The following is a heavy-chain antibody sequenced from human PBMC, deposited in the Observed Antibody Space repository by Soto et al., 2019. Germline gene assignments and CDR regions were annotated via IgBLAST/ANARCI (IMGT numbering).Heavy chain of an antibody. J-gene: IGHJ4*02. D-gene: IGHD4-17*01. CDR1: GCSISSGFYY. CDR3: ARRYGDCFDY. Sequence: SETLSLTCPVSGCSISSGFYYWSWIRQHPGKGLEWIGYIYYSGSTNYNPSLKSRVTISVDTSKNQFSLKLSSVTAADTAVYYCARRYGDCFDYWGQGTLVTVSS. CDR2: IYYSGST. V-gene: IGHV4-61*01.